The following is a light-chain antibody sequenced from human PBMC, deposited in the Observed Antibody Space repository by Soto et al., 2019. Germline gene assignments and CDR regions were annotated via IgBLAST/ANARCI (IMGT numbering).Light chain of an antibody. CDR3: QQYCGSPTT. CDR1: QSVSSNF. J-gene: IGKJ5*01. Sequence: EIVLTQSPGTLSLSTGERATLSCRASQSVSSNFLAWFQQQPGQAPRLLVYAASRRATGIPDRFSGSGSGTDFTLTISRLEPEDFAVHFCQQYCGSPTTFGQGTRLEIK. V-gene: IGKV3-20*01. CDR2: AAS.